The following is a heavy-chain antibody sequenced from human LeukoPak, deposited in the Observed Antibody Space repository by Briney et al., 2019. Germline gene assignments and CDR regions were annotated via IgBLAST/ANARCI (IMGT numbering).Heavy chain of an antibody. CDR1: GFTFSSYS. J-gene: IGHJ4*02. V-gene: IGHV3-21*01. CDR3: ARFDPSYYYHSSGPYYFDY. Sequence: GGSLRLSCAASGFTFSSYSMNWVRQAPGKGLEWVSSISSSSSYIYYADSVKGRFTISRDNAKNSLYLQMNSLRAEDTAVYYCARFDPSYYYHSSGPYYFDYWGQGTLVTVSS. D-gene: IGHD3-22*01. CDR2: ISSSSSYI.